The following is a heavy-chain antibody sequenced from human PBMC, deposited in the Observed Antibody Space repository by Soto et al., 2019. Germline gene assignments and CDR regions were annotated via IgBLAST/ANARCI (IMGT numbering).Heavy chain of an antibody. V-gene: IGHV1-18*01. CDR3: ARDSPSSGGRCYSLGFDT. D-gene: IGHD2-15*01. J-gene: IGHJ5*02. CDR2: ISAYNGNT. Sequence: QVQLVQYGAEVKKPRASVKVSCKASGYTVTSYGISWERQAPGQELEWMGWISAYNGNTNYAQKLQGRVTMTTDTSTSTAYMDLRSLRSEETSVYDCARDSPSSGGRCYSLGFDTGGQGTLVTVS. CDR1: GYTVTSYG.